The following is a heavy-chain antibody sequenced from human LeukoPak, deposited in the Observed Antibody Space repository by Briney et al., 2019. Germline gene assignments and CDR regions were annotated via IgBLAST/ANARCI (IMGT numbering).Heavy chain of an antibody. V-gene: IGHV3-7*01. Sequence: GGSLRLSCAASGFTFSSYSMSWVRQAPGKGLEWVATIKPDGRDTYYVDSVKGRFTISRDNAKNSLYLQMNSLRAEDTAVYYCARVVDAFDIWGQGTMVTVSS. CDR1: GFTFSSYS. CDR3: ARVVDAFDI. CDR2: IKPDGRDT. J-gene: IGHJ3*02.